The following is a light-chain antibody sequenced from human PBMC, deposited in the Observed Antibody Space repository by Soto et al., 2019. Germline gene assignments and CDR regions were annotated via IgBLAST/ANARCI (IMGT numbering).Light chain of an antibody. J-gene: IGKJ4*01. V-gene: IGKV3-20*01. CDR1: QSVSSSS. CDR2: GAS. CDR3: QQYGSSPLT. Sequence: EIVLTQSPGTLSLSPGEGATLSCRASQSVSSSSLAWYQQKPGQAPRLLIYGASSRATGIPDRFSGSGSGTDFTLTISRLETEDFAVYFCQQYGSSPLTFGGGTKVEI.